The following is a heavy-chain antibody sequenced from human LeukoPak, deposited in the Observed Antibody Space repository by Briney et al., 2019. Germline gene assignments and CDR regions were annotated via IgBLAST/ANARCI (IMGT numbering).Heavy chain of an antibody. J-gene: IGHJ5*02. CDR3: AKDQRDYGGEPSYNWFDP. D-gene: IGHD4-23*01. V-gene: IGHV3-30*18. Sequence: GGSLRLSCAASGFTFSSYGMHWVRQAPGKGLEWVAIVSYDGRNKYYADSVKGRFTISRDNSKNTLYLKMNSLGADDTAVYYCAKDQRDYGGEPSYNWFDPWGQGTLVTVSS. CDR2: VSYDGRNK. CDR1: GFTFSSYG.